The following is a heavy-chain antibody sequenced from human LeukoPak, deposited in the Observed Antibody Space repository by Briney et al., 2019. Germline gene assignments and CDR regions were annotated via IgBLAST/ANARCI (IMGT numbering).Heavy chain of an antibody. CDR2: ISSSSSSI. V-gene: IGHV3-48*01. Sequence: GGSLRLSCAASGFTFSYYSMNWVRQAPGKGLEWVSYISSSSSSIYYADSVKGRFTISRDNAKNSLFLQMNSLRAEDTAVYYCARSGGNYYYYMDVWGKGTTVTVSS. J-gene: IGHJ6*03. CDR3: ARSGGNYYYYMDV. CDR1: GFTFSYYS. D-gene: IGHD3-16*01.